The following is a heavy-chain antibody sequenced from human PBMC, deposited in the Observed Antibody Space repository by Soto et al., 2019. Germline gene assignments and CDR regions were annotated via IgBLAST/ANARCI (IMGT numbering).Heavy chain of an antibody. J-gene: IGHJ5*02. CDR2: IYHSGSS. CDR3: ASSADDIWESA. D-gene: IGHD3-16*01. V-gene: IGHV4-4*02. Sequence: QVQLQESGPGLVKPSGTLSLTCAVSGGSITSSNWWSWVRQPPGKGLEWVGEIYHSGSSKYNPSLKSRVTISVYKSKNQFSLKLSSVTAADSAVYYCASSADDIWESAWGQGTLVTVSS. CDR1: GGSITSSNW.